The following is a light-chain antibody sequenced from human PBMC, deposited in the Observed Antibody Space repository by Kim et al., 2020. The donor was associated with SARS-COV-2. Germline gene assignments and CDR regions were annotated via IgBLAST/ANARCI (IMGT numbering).Light chain of an antibody. CDR2: GKN. CDR3: NSRDSNDNVV. J-gene: IGLJ2*01. CDR1: SLRSYD. Sequence: VDLGQQGRITCQGDSLRSYDEAGYQQKPGQAPILVIYGKNNRPSGIPDRFSGSSSGNTASLTITGTQAGDEADYYCNSRDSNDNVVFGGGTQLTVL. V-gene: IGLV3-19*01.